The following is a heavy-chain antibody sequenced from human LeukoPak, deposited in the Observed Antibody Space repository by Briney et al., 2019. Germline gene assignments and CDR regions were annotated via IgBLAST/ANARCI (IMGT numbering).Heavy chain of an antibody. Sequence: ASVKVSCKASGGTFSSYAISWVRQAPGQGLEWMGGIIPIFGTANYAQKFQGRVTITADESTSTAYMELSSLRSEDTAVYYCATGGYSYGYERGNWFDPWGQGTLVTVSS. D-gene: IGHD5-18*01. V-gene: IGHV1-69*13. CDR2: IIPIFGTA. J-gene: IGHJ5*02. CDR3: ATGGYSYGYERGNWFDP. CDR1: GGTFSSYA.